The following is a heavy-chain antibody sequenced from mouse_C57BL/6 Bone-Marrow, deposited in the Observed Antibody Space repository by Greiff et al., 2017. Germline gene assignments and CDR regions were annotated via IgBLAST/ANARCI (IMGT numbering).Heavy chain of an antibody. D-gene: IGHD2-4*01. J-gene: IGHJ2*01. CDR2: IYPRSGNT. CDR1: GYTFTSYG. CDR3: ARGGFYYDYD. V-gene: IGHV1-81*01. Sequence: VKVVESGAELARPGASVKLSCKASGYTFTSYGISWVKQRTGQGLEWIGEIYPRSGNTYYNEKFKGKATLTADKSSRTAYMELRSLTSEDSAVYFCARGGFYYDYDWGQGTTLTVSS.